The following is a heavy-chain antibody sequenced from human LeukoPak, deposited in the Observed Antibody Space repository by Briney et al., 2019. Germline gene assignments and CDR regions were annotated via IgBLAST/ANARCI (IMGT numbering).Heavy chain of an antibody. D-gene: IGHD6-13*01. V-gene: IGHV4-38-2*01. CDR1: GYSISSGYY. CDR3: ARLVAAAFDC. Sequence: SETLSLTCAVSGYSISSGYYWGWIRQPPGKGLEWIGSIYHSGSTYYNPSLKSRVTISVDTSKNQFSLKLSSVTAADTAVYYCARLVAAAFDCWGQGTLVTVSS. J-gene: IGHJ4*02. CDR2: IYHSGST.